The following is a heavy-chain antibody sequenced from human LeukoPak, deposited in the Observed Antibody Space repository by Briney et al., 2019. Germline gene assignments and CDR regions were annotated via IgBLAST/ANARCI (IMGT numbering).Heavy chain of an antibody. Sequence: GASVKVSCKVSGYTLTELSMHWVRQAPGKGLEWMGGFDPEDGETIYAQKFQGRVTMSEDTSTDTAYMELSSLRSEDTAGYYCATVAARLGGDWFDPWGQGTLVTVSS. CDR2: FDPEDGET. V-gene: IGHV1-24*01. CDR3: ATVAARLGGDWFDP. J-gene: IGHJ5*02. D-gene: IGHD6-6*01. CDR1: GYTLTELS.